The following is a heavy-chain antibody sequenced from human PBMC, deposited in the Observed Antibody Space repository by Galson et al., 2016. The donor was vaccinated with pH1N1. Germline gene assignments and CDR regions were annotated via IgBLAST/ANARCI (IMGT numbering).Heavy chain of an antibody. J-gene: IGHJ6*03. Sequence: SETLSLTCAVSGYSISSGYYWGWIRQPPGKGLEWIGSIYHSGSTYYNPSLKSRVTISVDTSKNQFSLKLSSVTAADTAVYDCARTSGYDFWSGYYANLDYYMDVWGKGTTVTVSS. CDR1: GYSISSGYY. CDR3: ARTSGYDFWSGYYANLDYYMDV. V-gene: IGHV4-38-2*01. CDR2: IYHSGST. D-gene: IGHD3-3*01.